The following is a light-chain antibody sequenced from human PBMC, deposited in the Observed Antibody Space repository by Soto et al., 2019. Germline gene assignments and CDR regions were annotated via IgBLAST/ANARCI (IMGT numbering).Light chain of an antibody. V-gene: IGKV1-33*01. CDR2: DAS. CDR1: QDVTNY. J-gene: IGKJ5*01. Sequence: DIQMTQSPSSLSASVVDRVTISCQASQDVTNYLNWYQQKPGKAPKLLIYDASNLKTGVPSRFSGSGSGTDFTFTISSLQPEDIATYYCQQYDNLPITFGQGTRLEIK. CDR3: QQYDNLPIT.